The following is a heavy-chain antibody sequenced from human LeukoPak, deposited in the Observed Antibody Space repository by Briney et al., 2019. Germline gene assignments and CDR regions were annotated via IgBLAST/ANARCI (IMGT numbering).Heavy chain of an antibody. CDR2: IYYSGST. CDR3: ARTYGVVYYFDY. CDR1: GGSISSGDYY. J-gene: IGHJ4*02. V-gene: IGHV4-30-4*01. Sequence: SETLSLTCTVSGGSISSGDYYWSWLRQPPGKGLEWIGYIYYSGSTYYNPSLKRRVTISVDTSKNQFSLKLSSVTAADTAVYYCARTYGVVYYFDYWGQGTLVTVSS. D-gene: IGHD4-17*01.